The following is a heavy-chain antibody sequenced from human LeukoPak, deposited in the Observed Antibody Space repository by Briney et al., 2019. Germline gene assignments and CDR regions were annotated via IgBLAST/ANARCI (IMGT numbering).Heavy chain of an antibody. CDR3: ARGRLRYFDWLLLSWFDP. CDR2: INHSGST. Sequence: SETLSLTCAVYGWSFSGYYWSWIRQPPGKGLEWIGEINHSGSTNYNPSLKGRVTISVDTSKNQFSLKLSSVTAADTAVYYCARGRLRYFDWLLLSWFDPWGQGTLVTVSS. D-gene: IGHD3-9*01. V-gene: IGHV4-34*01. J-gene: IGHJ5*02. CDR1: GWSFSGYY.